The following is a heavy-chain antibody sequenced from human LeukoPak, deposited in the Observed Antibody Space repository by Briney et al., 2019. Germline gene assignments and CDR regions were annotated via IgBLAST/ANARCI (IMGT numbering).Heavy chain of an antibody. D-gene: IGHD2-15*01. V-gene: IGHV1-18*01. CDR1: GYTFTSYG. CDR3: ARDTYIVVAVAATHYYYYGMDV. J-gene: IGHJ6*02. CDR2: ISAYNGNT. Sequence: ASVKVSCKAPGYTFTSYGISWVRQAPGQGLEWMGWISAYNGNTNYAQKLQGRVTMTTDTSTSTAYMELRSLRSDDTAVYYCARDTYIVVAVAATHYYYYGMDVWGQGTTVTVSS.